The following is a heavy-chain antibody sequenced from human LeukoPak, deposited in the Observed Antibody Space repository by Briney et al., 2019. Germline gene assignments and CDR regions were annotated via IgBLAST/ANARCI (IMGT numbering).Heavy chain of an antibody. D-gene: IGHD6-13*01. V-gene: IGHV3-49*04. CDR1: GFTFGDYA. CDR2: IRNKDSGGTT. J-gene: IGHJ4*02. CDR3: TRAKRMYSSSWYGEYFDY. Sequence: PGGSLRLSCTASGFTFGDYAINWVRQSPGKGLEWVGFIRNKDSGGTTEYAASVKDRFTISRDDSTSIAYLQMNSLNTEDTAVYYCTRAKRMYSSSWYGEYFDYWGQGTLVTVSS.